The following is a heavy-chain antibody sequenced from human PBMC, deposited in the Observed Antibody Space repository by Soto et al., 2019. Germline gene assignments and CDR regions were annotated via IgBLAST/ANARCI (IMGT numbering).Heavy chain of an antibody. CDR1: GFTFSSYE. Sequence: AGGSLRLSCAASGFTFSSYEMNWVRQAPGKGLEWVSYISSSGSTIYYADSVKGRFTISRDNAKNSLYLQMNSLRAEDTAVYYCARVKGPDILTGLPDYGMDVWGQGTTVTVSS. V-gene: IGHV3-48*03. CDR2: ISSSGSTI. J-gene: IGHJ6*02. D-gene: IGHD3-9*01. CDR3: ARVKGPDILTGLPDYGMDV.